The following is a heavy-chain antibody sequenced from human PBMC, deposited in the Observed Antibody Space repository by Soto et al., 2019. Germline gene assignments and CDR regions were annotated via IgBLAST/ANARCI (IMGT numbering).Heavy chain of an antibody. CDR2: ISYDGSNK. CDR3: ARAQVSEVVVVTAPDAFDI. J-gene: IGHJ3*02. V-gene: IGHV3-30*04. CDR1: GFTFSSYA. D-gene: IGHD2-21*02. Sequence: GGSLRLSCAASGFTFSSYAMHWVRQAPGKGLEWVAVISYDGSNKYYADSVKGRFTISRYNSKNTMYLQMNSLRAEDTAVCFCARAQVSEVVVVTAPDAFDIWGQGTRVTVSS.